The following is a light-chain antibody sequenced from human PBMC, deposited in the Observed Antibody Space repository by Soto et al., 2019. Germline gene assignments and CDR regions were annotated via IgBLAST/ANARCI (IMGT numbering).Light chain of an antibody. J-gene: IGKJ2*01. V-gene: IGKV3-11*01. CDR3: QQRSNCPPYT. CDR1: QSVSSY. Sequence: EIVLTQSPATLSLSPGERATLSCRASQSVSSYLAWYQQKPGQAPRLLIYDASNRATGIPARFSGSGSGTDFTLTISRLEPEDFADYYCQQRSNCPPYTFGQVTKLEIK. CDR2: DAS.